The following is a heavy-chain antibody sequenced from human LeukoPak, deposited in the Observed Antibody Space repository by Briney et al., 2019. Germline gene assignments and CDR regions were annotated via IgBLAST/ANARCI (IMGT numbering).Heavy chain of an antibody. Sequence: GGSLRLSCAASGFTFTTYWMSWVRQAPGKGLEWVANIDNAGSDKYYVDSVEGRFTISRDNAKNPLYLQMNSLRAEDTAVYYCARSDSYTWFDPWGQGTLVTVSS. D-gene: IGHD2-15*01. J-gene: IGHJ5*02. CDR2: IDNAGSDK. V-gene: IGHV3-7*01. CDR3: ARSDSYTWFDP. CDR1: GFTFTTYW.